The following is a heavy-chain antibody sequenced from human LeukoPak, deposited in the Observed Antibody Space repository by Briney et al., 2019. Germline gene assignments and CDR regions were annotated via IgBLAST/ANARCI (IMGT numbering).Heavy chain of an antibody. CDR1: GFAFSTYS. CDR3: ARGLRAYYYYGMDV. V-gene: IGHV3-48*01. D-gene: IGHD3-3*01. CDR2: ISSSRSTI. Sequence: GGSLRLSCAASGFAFSTYSMHWVRQAPGKGLEWVSYISSSRSTIYYADSVKGRFTISRDNSKNTLFLQMGSLRVEDMAVYYCARGLRAYYYYGMDVWGQGTTVTVSS. J-gene: IGHJ6*02.